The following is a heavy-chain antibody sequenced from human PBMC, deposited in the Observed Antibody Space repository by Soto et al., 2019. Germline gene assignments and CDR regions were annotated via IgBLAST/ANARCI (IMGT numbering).Heavy chain of an antibody. Sequence: EVQLVESGGGLVQPGGSLRLSCVASGFTFSSYWMHWVRQAPGKGLVWVSSISNDGSSTSYADPVKGRFTISRDNAKNTLYLQMNSLRAEDTAVYYCARLPNNSPPNWGQGTLVIVSP. V-gene: IGHV3-74*01. J-gene: IGHJ1*01. D-gene: IGHD6-13*01. CDR1: GFTFSSYW. CDR2: ISNDGSST. CDR3: ARLPNNSPPN.